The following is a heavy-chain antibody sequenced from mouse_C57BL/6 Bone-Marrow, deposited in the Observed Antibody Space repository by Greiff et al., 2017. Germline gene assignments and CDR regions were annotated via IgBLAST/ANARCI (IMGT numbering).Heavy chain of an antibody. J-gene: IGHJ2*01. Sequence: LVESGAELVRPGASVKLSCTASGFNIKDDYMHWVKQRPEQGLEWIGWIDPENGDTEYASKFQGKATITADTSSNIAYLQLSSLTSEDTAVYYCTTLYYGSSYFDYWGQGTTLTVSS. CDR1: GFNIKDDY. CDR2: IDPENGDT. CDR3: TTLYYGSSYFDY. V-gene: IGHV14-4*01. D-gene: IGHD1-1*01.